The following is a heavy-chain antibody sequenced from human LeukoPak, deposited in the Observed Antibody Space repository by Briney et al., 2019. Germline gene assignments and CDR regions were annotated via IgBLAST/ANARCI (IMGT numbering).Heavy chain of an antibody. Sequence: GGSLRLSCEASGFTFSTYWMHWVRQAPGKGLVWVSRITPDGTSTTYADSVKGRFTISRDNAKNTLYVQMNSLRAEDTAVYYCARGAFGVYAFDIWGQGTMVTGSS. J-gene: IGHJ3*02. CDR1: GFTFSTYW. V-gene: IGHV3-74*01. D-gene: IGHD3-3*01. CDR2: ITPDGTST. CDR3: ARGAFGVYAFDI.